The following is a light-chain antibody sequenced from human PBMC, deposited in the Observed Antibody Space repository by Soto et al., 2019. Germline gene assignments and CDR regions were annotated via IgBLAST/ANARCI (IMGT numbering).Light chain of an antibody. CDR1: QNISTY. CDR2: GAS. CDR3: QQYENPFT. V-gene: IGKV1-33*01. J-gene: IGKJ3*01. Sequence: DIQMTQSPSSLSASVGDRVTITCQASQNISTYLSWYQHKPGTAPKLLIYGASNLKTGVPSRFRGSGSGTDFTFTITSLQPEAIATNYCQQYENPFTFGPGTKVDF.